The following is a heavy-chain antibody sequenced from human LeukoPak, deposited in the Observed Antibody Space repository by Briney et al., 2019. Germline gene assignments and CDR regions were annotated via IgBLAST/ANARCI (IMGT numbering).Heavy chain of an antibody. Sequence: GGSLRLSCAASGFTFSSYWMHWVRQAPGKGLVWVSHINSDGSSTNYADSVKGRFTISRDNAKNTLYLQMSSLRAEDTAVYYCARVFPGTAMAHYWGQGTLVTVSA. V-gene: IGHV3-74*01. CDR2: INSDGSST. J-gene: IGHJ4*02. D-gene: IGHD5-18*01. CDR3: ARVFPGTAMAHY. CDR1: GFTFSSYW.